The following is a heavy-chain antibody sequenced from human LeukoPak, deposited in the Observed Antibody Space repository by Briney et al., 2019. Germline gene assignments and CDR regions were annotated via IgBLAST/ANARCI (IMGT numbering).Heavy chain of an antibody. CDR2: ISYDGSNK. CDR1: GFTFSSYG. D-gene: IGHD1-26*01. CDR3: AKAFVEGANDAFDI. Sequence: GGSLRLSCAASGFTFSSYGMHWVRQAPGKGLEWVAVISYDGSNKYYADSVKGRFTISRDNSKNTLYLQMNSLRAEDTAVYYCAKAFVEGANDAFDIWGQGTMVTVSS. J-gene: IGHJ3*02. V-gene: IGHV3-30*18.